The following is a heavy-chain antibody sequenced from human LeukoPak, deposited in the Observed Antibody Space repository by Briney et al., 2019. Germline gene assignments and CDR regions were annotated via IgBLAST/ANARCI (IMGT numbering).Heavy chain of an antibody. V-gene: IGHV4-38-2*02. Sequence: PSETLSLTCGASGYSISSSYYWGWIRQPPGKGLEWIGSIYHTGGTYYNPSLKSRVTISIDTSKNQFSLKLSSVTAADTAVYYCARDGPTYYYDNSGYYFAYWGQGTLVSVSS. CDR2: IYHTGGT. D-gene: IGHD3-22*01. J-gene: IGHJ4*02. CDR1: GYSISSSYY. CDR3: ARDGPTYYYDNSGYYFAY.